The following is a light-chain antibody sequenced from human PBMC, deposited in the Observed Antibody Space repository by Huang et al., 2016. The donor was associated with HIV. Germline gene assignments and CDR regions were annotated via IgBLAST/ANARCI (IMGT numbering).Light chain of an antibody. CDR3: QKYNSAPLT. CDR2: AAS. CDR1: QVITKS. V-gene: IGKV1-27*01. J-gene: IGKJ4*01. Sequence: DIQLTQSPSSLSASVGDRVTITCRASQVITKSLAWYQQKPGNVPKLLIYAASALQSGGPSRFSGRGSGTDFTLTISNLQPEDVATYYCQKYNSAPLTFGGGTKVEIK.